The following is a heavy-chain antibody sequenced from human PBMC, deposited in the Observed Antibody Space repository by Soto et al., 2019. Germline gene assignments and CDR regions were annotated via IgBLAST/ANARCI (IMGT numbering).Heavy chain of an antibody. D-gene: IGHD6-6*01. CDR1: GFTFSSYA. V-gene: IGHV3-23*01. CDR3: AKARTLKQLVVGYYFDY. Sequence: GGSLRLSCAASGFTFSSYAMSWVRQAPGKGLEWVSAISGSGGSTYYADSVKGRFTISRDNSKNTLYLQMNSLRAEDTAVYYCAKARTLKQLVVGYYFDYWGQGTLVTVSS. J-gene: IGHJ4*02. CDR2: ISGSGGST.